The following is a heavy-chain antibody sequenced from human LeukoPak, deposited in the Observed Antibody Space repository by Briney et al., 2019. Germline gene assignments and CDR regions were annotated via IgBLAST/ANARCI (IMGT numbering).Heavy chain of an antibody. Sequence: SETLSLTCTVSGGSISSYSWTWIRQPAGKGLEWIGRIYTSGRTNYNPSLKSRVTISVDTSKNQFSLKLSSVTAADTAVYYCARTGIPGVFDYWGQGTLVTVSS. J-gene: IGHJ4*02. CDR3: ARTGIPGVFDY. V-gene: IGHV4-4*07. D-gene: IGHD6-13*01. CDR2: IYTSGRT. CDR1: GGSISSYS.